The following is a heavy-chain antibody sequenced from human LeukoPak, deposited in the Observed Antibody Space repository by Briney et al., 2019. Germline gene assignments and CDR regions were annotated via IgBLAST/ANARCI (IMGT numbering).Heavy chain of an antibody. J-gene: IGHJ4*02. CDR1: GGSISSYY. CDR2: IYYSGST. D-gene: IGHD2-2*01. CDR3: ARDKLGYCSSTSCPIREFFDY. Sequence: SETLSLTCTVSGGSISSYYWSWIRQPPGKGLEWTGYIYYSGSTNYNPSLKSRVTISVDTSKNQFSLKLSSVTAADTAVYYCARDKLGYCSSTSCPIREFFDYWGQGTLVTVSS. V-gene: IGHV4-59*01.